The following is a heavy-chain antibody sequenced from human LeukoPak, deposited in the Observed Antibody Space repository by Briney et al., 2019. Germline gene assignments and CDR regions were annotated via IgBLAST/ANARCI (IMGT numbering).Heavy chain of an antibody. CDR3: ARGSQNYYDSSGYYIYPFDY. V-gene: IGHV1-2*02. CDR2: INPNSGGT. Sequence: ASVKVSCKASGYTFTSYAMNWVRQAPGQGLEWMGWINPNSGGTNYAQKFQGRVTMTRDTSISTAYMELSSLRSEDTAVYYCARGSQNYYDSSGYYIYPFDYWGQGTLVTVSS. D-gene: IGHD3-22*01. CDR1: GYTFTSYA. J-gene: IGHJ4*02.